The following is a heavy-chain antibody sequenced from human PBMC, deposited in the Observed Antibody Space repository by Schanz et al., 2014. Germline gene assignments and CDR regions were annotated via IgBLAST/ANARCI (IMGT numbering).Heavy chain of an antibody. CDR1: GFNFSDYA. D-gene: IGHD3-10*01. CDR2: ISGGGGTT. V-gene: IGHV3-23*01. J-gene: IGHJ6*02. CDR3: AKDGPGGSGSYSADGGMDV. Sequence: EVQLLESGGGLVPPGGSLRLSCAASGFNFSDYAMCWVRQAPGKGLEWVSAISGGGGTTYYTDSVKGRFTISRDNSKSTLYLQRNSLRAEDTAVYYCAKDGPGGSGSYSADGGMDVWGQGTTVTVSS.